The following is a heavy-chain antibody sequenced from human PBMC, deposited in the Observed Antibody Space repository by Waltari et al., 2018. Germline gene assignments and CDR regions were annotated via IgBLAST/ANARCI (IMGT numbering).Heavy chain of an antibody. Sequence: QVQLQQWGAGLLKPSETLSLTCAVYGGSFLGYYLSWIRRPPGKGREWIGEIKHSGSTNYNPSLKSRVTIAVDTSKNQFSLKLSSVTAADTAVYYCARSVLFITGTPYGMDVWGQGTTVTVSS. D-gene: IGHD1-20*01. J-gene: IGHJ6*02. V-gene: IGHV4-34*01. CDR2: IKHSGST. CDR1: GGSFLGYY. CDR3: ARSVLFITGTPYGMDV.